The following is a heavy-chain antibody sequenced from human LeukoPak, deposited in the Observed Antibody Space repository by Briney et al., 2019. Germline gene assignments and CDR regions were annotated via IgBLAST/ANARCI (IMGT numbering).Heavy chain of an antibody. V-gene: IGHV1-8*01. D-gene: IGHD6-19*01. Sequence: ASVKVSCKASGYTFTSYDINWVRQATGQGLEWMGWMNPNSGNTGNAQKFQGRVTMTRNTSISTDYMELSSLSSEAPAGYCCARGLYSSGWYRVEYYFDYWGQGTLVTVSS. CDR1: GYTFTSYD. J-gene: IGHJ4*02. CDR2: MNPNSGNT. CDR3: ARGLYSSGWYRVEYYFDY.